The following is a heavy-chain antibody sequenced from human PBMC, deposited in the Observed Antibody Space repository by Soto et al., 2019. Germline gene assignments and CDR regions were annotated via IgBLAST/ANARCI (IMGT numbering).Heavy chain of an antibody. CDR2: VGVSGATT. CDR1: GFTFSSYA. D-gene: IGHD3-10*01. V-gene: IGHV3-23*01. CDR3: AKFRAGLGSQTDS. J-gene: IGHJ4*02. Sequence: EVQLLESGGNLVQPGGSLRLSCAASGFTFSSYAMSWVRQAPGKGLEWVSTVGVSGATTYYTDSVKGRFTISRDNSNKTLVLQMHSLRAEDTALYDCAKFRAGLGSQTDSWGQGTLVTVSS.